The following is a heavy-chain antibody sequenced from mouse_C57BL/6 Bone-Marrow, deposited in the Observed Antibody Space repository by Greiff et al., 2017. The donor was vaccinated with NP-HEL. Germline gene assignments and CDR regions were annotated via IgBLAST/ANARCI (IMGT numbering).Heavy chain of an antibody. J-gene: IGHJ1*03. CDR3: AKGYYYGSSHWYFDV. D-gene: IGHD1-1*01. CDR1: GYTFTSYG. V-gene: IGHV1-81*01. CDR2: IYPRSGNT. Sequence: VQLVESGAELARPGASVKLSCKASGYTFTSYGISWVKQRTGQGLEWIGEIYPRSGNTYYNEKFKGKATLTADKSSSTAYMELRSLTSEDSAVYFCAKGYYYGSSHWYFDVWGTGTTVTVSS.